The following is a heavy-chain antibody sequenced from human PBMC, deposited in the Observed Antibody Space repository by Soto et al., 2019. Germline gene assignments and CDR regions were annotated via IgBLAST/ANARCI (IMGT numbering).Heavy chain of an antibody. CDR2: ISVYYENT. J-gene: IGHJ4*02. Sequence: QVQLVQSGAEVKKPGASVKVSCKASGYTFTNSGLSWVRQAPGQGLEWMGWISVYYENTNYAQKFQGRVTMTTDTSTSPAYMELRGLRSDDTAVYYCARLRFVINVCDYWGQGTLVTVSS. V-gene: IGHV1-18*01. CDR3: ARLRFVINVCDY. D-gene: IGHD3-3*01. CDR1: GYTFTNSG.